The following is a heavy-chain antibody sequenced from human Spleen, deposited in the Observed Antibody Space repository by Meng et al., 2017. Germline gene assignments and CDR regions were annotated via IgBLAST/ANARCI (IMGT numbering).Heavy chain of an antibody. D-gene: IGHD3-22*01. CDR1: GFTFSSYA. V-gene: IGHV3-30*07. Sequence: GGSLRLSCAASGFTFSSYAMHWVRQAPGKGLEWVAVIWFDGLNNYYADSVKGRFTISRDNAKNSLYLQMNSLRAEDTAVYYCAREIWEGEWLLLEGLGYWGQGTLVTVSS. CDR2: IWFDGLNN. CDR3: AREIWEGEWLLLEGLGY. J-gene: IGHJ4*02.